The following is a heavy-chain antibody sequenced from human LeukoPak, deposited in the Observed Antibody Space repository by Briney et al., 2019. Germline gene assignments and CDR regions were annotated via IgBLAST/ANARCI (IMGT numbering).Heavy chain of an antibody. D-gene: IGHD1-26*01. V-gene: IGHV1-69*01. CDR2: IIPIFRTT. J-gene: IGHJ4*02. CDR1: GGTFSKYA. CDR3: ARGRVGFDY. Sequence: SVKVSCKASGGTFSKYAFSWVRQAPGQGLEWKGGIIPIFRTTKYAQKFQGRVTITADESTTTAYMELTSLTSDDTALYYCARGRVGFDYWGQGTLVTVSS.